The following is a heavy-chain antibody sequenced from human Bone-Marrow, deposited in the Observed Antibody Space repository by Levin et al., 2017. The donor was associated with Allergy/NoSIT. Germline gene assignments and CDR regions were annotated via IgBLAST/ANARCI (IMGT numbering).Heavy chain of an antibody. CDR1: GFTLRNYV. CDR2: ISYDGDKK. Sequence: HPGGSLRLSCAASGFTLRNYVMHWVRQAPGKGLEWVAVISYDGDKKYYADSVKGRFTISRENVDNTLYLEMNNLGFEDTALYYCATYKRGGGSWGFLENWGQGTLVTVSS. D-gene: IGHD2-15*01. J-gene: IGHJ4*02. CDR3: ATYKRGGGSWGFLEN. V-gene: IGHV3-30-3*01.